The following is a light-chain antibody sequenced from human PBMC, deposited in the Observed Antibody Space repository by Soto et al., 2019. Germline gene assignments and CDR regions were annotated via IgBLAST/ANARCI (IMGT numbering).Light chain of an antibody. CDR3: QHRSNWPIT. J-gene: IGKJ5*01. V-gene: IGKV3-11*01. CDR1: RSVDKF. CDR2: DAS. Sequence: EIVLTQSPATLSLSPGERATLSCRASRSVDKFLAWYQQKPGQAPRLLIYDASDRATAIPARFSGSGSGTDFTLTISSLEPEEFTVYYCQHRSNWPITFGQGTRLEIK.